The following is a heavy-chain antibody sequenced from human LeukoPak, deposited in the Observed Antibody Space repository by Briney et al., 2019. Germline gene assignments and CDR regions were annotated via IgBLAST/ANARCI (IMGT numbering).Heavy chain of an antibody. J-gene: IGHJ4*02. D-gene: IGHD6-19*01. CDR2: ISGSGGST. Sequence: PGGSLRLSCAASGFTFSSYAMSWVRQAPGKGLEWVSAISGSGGSTYYADSVKGRFTISRDNAKNSLYLQMNSLRADDTAVYYCAKVHAVAADSWGQGTLVIVSS. CDR1: GFTFSSYA. V-gene: IGHV3-23*01. CDR3: AKVHAVAADS.